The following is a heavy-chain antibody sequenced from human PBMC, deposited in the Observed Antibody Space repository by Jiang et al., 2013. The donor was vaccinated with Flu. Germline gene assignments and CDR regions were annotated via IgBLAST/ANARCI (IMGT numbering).Heavy chain of an antibody. CDR2: ISGSGDNT. D-gene: IGHD4-17*01. CDR3: AKSKGSTTVTSFDY. Sequence: GRGLEWVSGISGSGDNTYYADSLKGRFTISRDNSKNTLFLQMNSLRAEDTAVFYCAKSKGSTTVTSFDYWGQGTLVTVSS. J-gene: IGHJ4*02. V-gene: IGHV3-23*01.